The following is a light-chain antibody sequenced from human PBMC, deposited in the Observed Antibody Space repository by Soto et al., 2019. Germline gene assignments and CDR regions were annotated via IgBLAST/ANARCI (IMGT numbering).Light chain of an antibody. V-gene: IGLV2-11*01. J-gene: IGLJ2*01. Sequence: QSALTQPRSVSGSPGQSVTISCTGTSSDVGGYNYVSWYQQHPGKAPKLMIFDVSQRPSGVPDRFSGSKSGNTASLTISGLQADDEADYYCSSYAGSYVVFGGGTKVTVL. CDR1: SSDVGGYNY. CDR3: SSYAGSYVV. CDR2: DVS.